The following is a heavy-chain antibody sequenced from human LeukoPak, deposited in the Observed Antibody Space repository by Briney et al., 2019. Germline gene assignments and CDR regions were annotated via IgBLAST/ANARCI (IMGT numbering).Heavy chain of an antibody. CDR1: GGSISSTYDH. CDR2: IRYSGTT. Sequence: SETLSLTCTVSGGSISSTYDHWDWIRQPPGKGLEWLGSIRYSGTTYYNPSLKGRVTIFVDTSNNQFSLRLRSVTAADAAVYYCARRLHYFDYWGQGSLVTVSS. J-gene: IGHJ4*02. D-gene: IGHD2-21*02. V-gene: IGHV4-39*01. CDR3: ARRLHYFDY.